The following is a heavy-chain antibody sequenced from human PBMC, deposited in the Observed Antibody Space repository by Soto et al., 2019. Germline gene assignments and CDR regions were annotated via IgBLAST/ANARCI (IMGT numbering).Heavy chain of an antibody. J-gene: IGHJ5*02. CDR2: ISGSGGST. Sequence: GGSLILSCAASGFTFSSYAMSWVRQAPGKGLEWVSAISGSGGSTYYADSVKGRFTISRDNSKNTLYLQMNSLRAEDTAVYYCAKDVNLDYYDSSGYYSWFGPWGQGTLVTVSS. V-gene: IGHV3-23*01. D-gene: IGHD3-22*01. CDR1: GFTFSSYA. CDR3: AKDVNLDYYDSSGYYSWFGP.